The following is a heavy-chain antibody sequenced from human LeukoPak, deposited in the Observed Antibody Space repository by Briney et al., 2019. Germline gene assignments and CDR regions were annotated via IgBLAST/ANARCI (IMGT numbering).Heavy chain of an antibody. CDR2: IRYDGSNK. V-gene: IGHV3-30*02. CDR3: AKFNRQYCSSTTCYGGFDS. Sequence: GGSLRLSCAASGFTFSSYGMHWVRQAPGKGLEWVAFIRYDGSNKYYADSVKGRFTISRDNSKNTLYLQMNSLRAEDTAVYYCAKFNRQYCSSTTCYGGFDSWGQGTLVTVSS. J-gene: IGHJ4*02. CDR1: GFTFSSYG. D-gene: IGHD2-2*01.